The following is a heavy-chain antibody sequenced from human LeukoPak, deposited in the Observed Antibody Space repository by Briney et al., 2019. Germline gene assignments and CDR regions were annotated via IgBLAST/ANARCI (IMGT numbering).Heavy chain of an antibody. J-gene: IGHJ1*01. CDR2: ISSSGNTI. V-gene: IGHV3-48*03. CDR1: GFIFSSYE. D-gene: IGHD4-17*01. Sequence: PGGSLRLSCAVSGFIFSSYEMNWVRQAPGKGLEWVSYISSSGNTIYYADSVKGRFTIYRDNAKNSLFLQMNSLRAEDTAVYYCARADYGDQRIDYWGQGTLVTVSS. CDR3: ARADYGDQRIDY.